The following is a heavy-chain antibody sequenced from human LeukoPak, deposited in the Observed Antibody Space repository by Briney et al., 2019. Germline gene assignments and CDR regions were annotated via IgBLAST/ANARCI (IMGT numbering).Heavy chain of an antibody. CDR2: ISGSGDST. CDR1: GFTFNNYF. J-gene: IGHJ4*02. Sequence: GGSLRLSCAASGFTFNNYFMTWVRRAPGKGLEWVSTISGSGDSTYYADFVKGLFTISRDNSRNTLYLQMNSLRADDTAVYYCARDGYSHPHGYWGQGTLVTVSS. CDR3: ARDGYSHPHGY. V-gene: IGHV3-23*01. D-gene: IGHD5-18*01.